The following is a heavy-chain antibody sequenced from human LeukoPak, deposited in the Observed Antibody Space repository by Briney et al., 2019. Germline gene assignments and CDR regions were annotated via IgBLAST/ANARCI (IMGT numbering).Heavy chain of an antibody. CDR2: INPNNGDT. CDR1: GYTFTGPY. D-gene: IGHD1-14*01. J-gene: IGHJ5*02. CDR3: ARDMYIHGSGMFDP. Sequence: ASVKVSCKASGYTFTGPYIHWVRQAPGQGLEWMGWINPNNGDTNYTQIFRGRVTMTRDTSIRTAYMELSRLRSDDTAVYYCARDMYIHGSGMFDPWGQGTLVIVSS. V-gene: IGHV1-2*02.